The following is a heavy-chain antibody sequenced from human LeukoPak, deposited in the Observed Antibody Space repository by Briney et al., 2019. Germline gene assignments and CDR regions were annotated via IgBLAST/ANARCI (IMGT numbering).Heavy chain of an antibody. D-gene: IGHD2-15*01. CDR1: GGSSSAYY. V-gene: IGHV4-59*08. J-gene: IGHJ4*02. Sequence: SETLSLTCTVTGGSSSAYYWSWIRQPPGKGLEWIGYVYNSEYTSYNPSLRSRVSISFDTSENQFSLSLTSVTTADTAVYYCARNLGSGYSYLFDYWGQGTLVTVSS. CDR3: ARNLGSGYSYLFDY. CDR2: VYNSEYT.